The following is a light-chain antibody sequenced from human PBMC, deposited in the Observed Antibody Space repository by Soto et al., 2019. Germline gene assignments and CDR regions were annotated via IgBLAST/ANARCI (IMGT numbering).Light chain of an antibody. J-gene: IGKJ1*01. V-gene: IGKV1-6*01. CDR2: GAS. Sequence: GDRVTITCRASQGISNELGWYQQRPGKAPKVLIYGASNLQSGVPSRFSGSASGTDFTLTISSLQPEDFATYYCLQDYTYPWTFGQGTKVDIK. CDR3: LQDYTYPWT. CDR1: QGISNE.